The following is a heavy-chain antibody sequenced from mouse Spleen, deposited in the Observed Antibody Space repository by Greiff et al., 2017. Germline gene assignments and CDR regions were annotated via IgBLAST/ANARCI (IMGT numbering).Heavy chain of an antibody. CDR1: GFTFSDYG. D-gene: IGHD2-14*01. CDR2: ISSGSSTI. V-gene: IGHV5-17*01. Sequence: EVMLVESGGGLVKPGGSLKLSCAASGFTFSDYGMHWVRQAPEKGLEWVAYISSGSSTIYYADTVKGRFTISRDNAKNTLFLQMTSLRSEDTAMYYCARGGAYYRYDAGYYAMDYWGQGTSVTVSS. J-gene: IGHJ4*01. CDR3: ARGGAYYRYDAGYYAMDY.